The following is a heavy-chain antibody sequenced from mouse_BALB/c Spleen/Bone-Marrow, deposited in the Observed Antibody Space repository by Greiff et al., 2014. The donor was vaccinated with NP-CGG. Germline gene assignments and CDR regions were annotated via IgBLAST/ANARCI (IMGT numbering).Heavy chain of an antibody. Sequence: LQQSXSELVRPGASVKLSCKASGYTFTSYWMHWVKQRHGQGLEWIGNIYPGSGSTNYDEKFKSKGTLTVDTSSSTAYMHLSSLTSEDSAVYYCTREGWLRYFDYWGQGTTLTVSS. V-gene: IGHV1S22*01. CDR2: IYPGSGST. CDR1: GYTFTSYW. CDR3: TREGWLRYFDY. D-gene: IGHD2-2*01. J-gene: IGHJ2*01.